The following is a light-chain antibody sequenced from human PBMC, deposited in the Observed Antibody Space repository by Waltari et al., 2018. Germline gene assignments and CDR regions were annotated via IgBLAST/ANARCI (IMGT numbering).Light chain of an antibody. V-gene: IGLV2-23*01. CDR1: SRDVGTYNL. J-gene: IGLJ3*02. Sequence: QSALTQPASVSGSPGQSLTISCTGTSRDVGTYNLVSWYQEHPGKAPKLIIYEGSKRPSAISNRFSGSKSGNTASLTISGLQAEDEADYYCCSYVSSGTLMFGGGTKLTVL. CDR3: CSYVSSGTLM. CDR2: EGS.